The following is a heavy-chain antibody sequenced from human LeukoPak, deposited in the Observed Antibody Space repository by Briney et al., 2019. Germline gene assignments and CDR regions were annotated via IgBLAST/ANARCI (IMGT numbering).Heavy chain of an antibody. CDR3: ARGSVAMLF. D-gene: IGHD2-21*01. CDR2: MNPDSGDT. CDR1: GYTFTNYD. J-gene: IGHJ4*02. Sequence: ASVKVSCKASGYTFTNYDINWVPQAAGQGLEWMGWMNPDSGDTDYAQKFQGRVTMTRDTSISTAYMELSSLGSEDTAIYYCARGSVAMLFWGQGTPVTVSS. V-gene: IGHV1-8*01.